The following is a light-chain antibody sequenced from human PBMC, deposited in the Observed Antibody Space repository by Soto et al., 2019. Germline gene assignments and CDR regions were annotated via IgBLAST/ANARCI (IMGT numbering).Light chain of an antibody. J-gene: IGKJ2*01. CDR2: STS. CDR1: QVISSY. Sequence: DILMTQSPSSVSASVGDRVTITCRASQVISSYLAWYQQKPGKAPKLLIYSTSTLQSGVPSRFSGSTSGAESTLTITGLQPDDLGTYYCQHTTDFTFGQGTKVDIK. V-gene: IGKV1-9*01. CDR3: QHTTDFT.